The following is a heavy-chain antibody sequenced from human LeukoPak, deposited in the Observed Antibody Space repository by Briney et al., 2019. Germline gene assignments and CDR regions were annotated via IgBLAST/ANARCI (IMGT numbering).Heavy chain of an antibody. CDR3: IAAALFDY. CDR2: ISHDGSNK. CDR1: GFTFSSCA. J-gene: IGHJ4*02. V-gene: IGHV3-30-3*01. Sequence: GGSLRLSCAASGFTFSSCAMHWVRQAPGKGLEWVAVISHDGSNKYYADSVKGRFTISRDNSKNTLYLQMNSLRAEDTAVYYCIAAALFDYWGQGTLVTVSS. D-gene: IGHD6-13*01.